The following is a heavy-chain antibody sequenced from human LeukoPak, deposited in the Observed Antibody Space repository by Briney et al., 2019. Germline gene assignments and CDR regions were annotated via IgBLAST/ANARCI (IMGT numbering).Heavy chain of an antibody. D-gene: IGHD3-22*01. V-gene: IGHV3-66*01. CDR2: IYSGGST. Sequence: PGGSLSLSCAASGFTVSSNYMSWVRQAPGKGLEWVGPIYSGGSTFYADSVKGRFTISRDNSKNTLYLQMNSLRAEDTAVYYCARDHSGYSFDYWGQGTLVTVSS. J-gene: IGHJ4*02. CDR3: ARDHSGYSFDY. CDR1: GFTVSSNY.